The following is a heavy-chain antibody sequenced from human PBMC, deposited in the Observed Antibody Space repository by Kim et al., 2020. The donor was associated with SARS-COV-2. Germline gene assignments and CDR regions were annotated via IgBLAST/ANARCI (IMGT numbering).Heavy chain of an antibody. J-gene: IGHJ4*02. D-gene: IGHD3-10*01. CDR3: AKLSYYGSGSRIDY. Sequence: GGSLRLSCAASGFTFSSYAMSWVRQAPGKGLEWVSAISGSGGSTYYADSVKGRFTISRDNSKNTLYLQMNSLRAEDTAVYYCAKLSYYGSGSRIDYWGQGTLVTVSS. CDR1: GFTFSSYA. V-gene: IGHV3-23*01. CDR2: ISGSGGST.